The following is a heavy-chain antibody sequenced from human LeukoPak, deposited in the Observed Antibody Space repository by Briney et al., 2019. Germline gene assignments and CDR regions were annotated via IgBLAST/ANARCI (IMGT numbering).Heavy chain of an antibody. CDR2: INAGNGNT. D-gene: IGHD6-13*01. Sequence: RASVKVSCKASGYTFTIYAMHWVRQAPGQRLEWMGYINAGNGNTKYSQKFQGRVIITRDTSASTAYMELSSLRSEDTAVYYCAREGHDSISWYWDYWGQGTLVTVSS. J-gene: IGHJ4*02. CDR3: AREGHDSISWYWDY. CDR1: GYTFTIYA. V-gene: IGHV1-3*01.